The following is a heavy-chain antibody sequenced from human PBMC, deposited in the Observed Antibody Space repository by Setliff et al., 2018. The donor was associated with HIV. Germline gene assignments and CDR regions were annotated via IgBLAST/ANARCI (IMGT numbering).Heavy chain of an antibody. J-gene: IGHJ4*02. CDR3: AWGTQRPIDS. D-gene: IGHD3-16*01. Sequence: AASVKVSCKASGGTFSIYAISWVRQAPGQGLEWMGGIIPIFGTANYAQKFQGRVTITTDESTSTAYMELSSLRSEDTAMYYCAWGTQRPIDSWGQGTLVTVSS. V-gene: IGHV1-69*05. CDR1: GGTFSIYA. CDR2: IIPIFGTA.